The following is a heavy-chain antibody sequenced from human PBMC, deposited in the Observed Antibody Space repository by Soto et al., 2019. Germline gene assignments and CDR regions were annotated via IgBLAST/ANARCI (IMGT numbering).Heavy chain of an antibody. CDR3: ARDHNFGFILYAMDV. V-gene: IGHV1-46*01. CDR2: INPSSGRT. D-gene: IGHD2-15*01. J-gene: IGHJ6*02. CDR1: GYTFTSYS. Sequence: RASVQVSCKASGYTFTSYSMHWVRQAPGQGLEWMGIINPSSGRTSYAQNFQGRVTMTSDTSTSIVYMEMSSLKSEDTAVYYCARDHNFGFILYAMDVWGQGTTVTVSS.